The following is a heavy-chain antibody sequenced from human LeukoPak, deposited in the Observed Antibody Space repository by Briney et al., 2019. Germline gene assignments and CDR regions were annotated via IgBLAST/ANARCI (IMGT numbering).Heavy chain of an antibody. CDR3: ARVRYYYGSGSHDY. CDR2: INPDGSST. Sequence: PGGSLRLSCAASGFTFSSSWMHWVRQAPGKGLVYVSHINPDGSSTIYADSVKGRFTISRDNAKNSLYLQMNSLRAEDTAVYYCARVRYYYGSGSHDYWGQGTLVTVSS. V-gene: IGHV3-74*01. J-gene: IGHJ4*02. CDR1: GFTFSSSW. D-gene: IGHD3-10*01.